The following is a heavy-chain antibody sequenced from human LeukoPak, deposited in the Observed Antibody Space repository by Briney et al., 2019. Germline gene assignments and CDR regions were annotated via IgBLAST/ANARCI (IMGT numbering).Heavy chain of an antibody. CDR2: MNPNSGNT. CDR3: ARASHYYGSGSYPEGDY. V-gene: IGHV1-8*03. CDR1: GYTFTSYD. J-gene: IGHJ4*02. D-gene: IGHD3-10*01. Sequence: ASVKVSCKASGYTFTSYDINWVRQATGQGLEWMGWMNPNSGNTGYAQKFQGRVTITRNTSISTAYMELRSLRSDDTAVYYCARASHYYGSGSYPEGDYWGQGTLVTVSS.